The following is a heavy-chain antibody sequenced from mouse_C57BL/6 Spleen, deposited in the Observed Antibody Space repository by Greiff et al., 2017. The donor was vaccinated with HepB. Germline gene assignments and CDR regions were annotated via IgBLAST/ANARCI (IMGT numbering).Heavy chain of an antibody. Sequence: EVQLVESGGGLVKPGGSLKLSCAASGFTFSDYGMHWVRQAPEKGLEWVAYISSGSSTIYYEDKVKGEFTITRDNAKNTLFLQMTSLRSEDSAMYYCARQDYYGSGFAYWGQGTLVTVSA. V-gene: IGHV5-17*01. CDR3: ARQDYYGSGFAY. CDR1: GFTFSDYG. J-gene: IGHJ3*01. D-gene: IGHD1-1*01. CDR2: ISSGSSTI.